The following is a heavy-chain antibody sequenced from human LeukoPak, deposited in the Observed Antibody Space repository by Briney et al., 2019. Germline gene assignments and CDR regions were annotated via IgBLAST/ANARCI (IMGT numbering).Heavy chain of an antibody. J-gene: IGHJ6*02. D-gene: IGHD3-10*01. CDR2: IKQDGSEK. Sequence: WVRRVLGKGLEWVANIKQDGSEKYYVDSVKGRFTISRDNAKNSLYLQMNSLRAEDTAVYYCARCRGMDVWGQGTTVTVSS. V-gene: IGHV3-7*01. CDR3: ARCRGMDV.